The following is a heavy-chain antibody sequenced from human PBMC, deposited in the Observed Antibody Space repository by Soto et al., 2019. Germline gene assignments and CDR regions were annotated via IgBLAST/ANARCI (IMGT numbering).Heavy chain of an antibody. D-gene: IGHD3-16*01. Sequence: EVQLVESGGGLVQPGRSLRLSCVGSGFTFDDYGMHWVRQAPGKGLEWVSGISWDSYSIGYADSVKGRFTISSDNAKNSLYLQMNSLKSEDTALYYCANARGGIDYWGQGTLVTVSS. CDR2: ISWDSYSI. CDR3: ANARGGIDY. CDR1: GFTFDDYG. J-gene: IGHJ4*02. V-gene: IGHV3-9*01.